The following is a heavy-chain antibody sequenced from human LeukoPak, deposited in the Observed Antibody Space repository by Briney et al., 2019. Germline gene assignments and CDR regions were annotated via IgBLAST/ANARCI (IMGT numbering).Heavy chain of an antibody. CDR3: ARGPSLYSSGYYNAHYYYYGMDV. D-gene: IGHD3-22*01. Sequence: SETLSLTCAVYGGSFSGYYWSWIRQPPGKGLEWIGEINHRGSTNYNPSLKSRVTISVDTSKNQFSLKLSSVTAADTAVYYCARGPSLYSSGYYNAHYYYYGMDVWGQGTTVTVSS. J-gene: IGHJ6*02. CDR2: INHRGST. V-gene: IGHV4-34*01. CDR1: GGSFSGYY.